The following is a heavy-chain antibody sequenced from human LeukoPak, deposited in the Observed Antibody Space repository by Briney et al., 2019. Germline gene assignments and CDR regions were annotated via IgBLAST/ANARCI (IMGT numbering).Heavy chain of an antibody. D-gene: IGHD3-10*01. Sequence: GGSLRLSCEASGFTFGDYYMSWIRQTPGKELEWIAYISSSGITFYYADSLRDRFTISRDNAKSSLFLQMNSLRPDDTAIYYCARSYAKVIRGVYDFWGQGTLVTVSS. V-gene: IGHV3-11*04. CDR3: ARSYAKVIRGVYDF. CDR2: ISSSGITF. J-gene: IGHJ4*02. CDR1: GFTFGDYY.